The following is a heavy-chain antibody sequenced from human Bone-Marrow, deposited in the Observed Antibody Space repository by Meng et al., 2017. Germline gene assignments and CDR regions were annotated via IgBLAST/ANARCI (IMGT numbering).Heavy chain of an antibody. CDR1: GFTVSSYY. CDR2: ISYDGSNK. V-gene: IGHV3-30*01. D-gene: IGHD6-13*01. Sequence: GESLKISCADSGFTVSSYYMSWVRQAPGKGLEWVAVISYDGSNKYYADSVKGRFTISRDNSKNTLYLQMNSLRAEDTAVYYCARDGGWRQQLAQAYFDYWGQGTLVTVSS. J-gene: IGHJ4*02. CDR3: ARDGGWRQQLAQAYFDY.